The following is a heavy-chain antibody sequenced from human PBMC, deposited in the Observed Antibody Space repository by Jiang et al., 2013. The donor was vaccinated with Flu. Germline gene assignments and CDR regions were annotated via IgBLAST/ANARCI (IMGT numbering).Heavy chain of an antibody. V-gene: IGHV3-11*01. Sequence: EWVSYISSSGSTIYYADSVKGRFTISRDNAKNSLYLQMNSLRAEDTAVYYCARVGLWPGPFDYWGQGTLVTVSS. D-gene: IGHD4/OR15-4a*01. CDR3: ARVGLWPGPFDY. CDR2: ISSSGSTI. J-gene: IGHJ4*02.